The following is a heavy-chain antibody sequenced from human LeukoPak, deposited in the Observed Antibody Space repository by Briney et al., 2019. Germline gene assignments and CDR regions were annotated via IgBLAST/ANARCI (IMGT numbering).Heavy chain of an antibody. Sequence: GGSLRLSCAASGFTFSSYVMYWVRQAPGKGLEYVSLISSNGGTTFYANSVKGRFTISRDNSKNTLYLQMGSLRAEDMAVCYCASAIGVYSSGWSWDYWGQGTLVTVSS. V-gene: IGHV3-64*01. CDR1: GFTFSSYV. CDR3: ASAIGVYSSGWSWDY. D-gene: IGHD6-19*01. CDR2: ISSNGGTT. J-gene: IGHJ4*02.